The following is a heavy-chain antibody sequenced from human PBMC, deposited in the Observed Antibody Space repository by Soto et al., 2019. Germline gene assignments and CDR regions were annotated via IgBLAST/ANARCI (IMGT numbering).Heavy chain of an antibody. CDR3: AKVSPLGYFFDF. D-gene: IGHD3-16*01. CDR2: ISYDGSNK. V-gene: IGHV3-30-3*01. Sequence: PGGSLRLSCAASGFAFNTYSMPWVRQAPGRGLEWVAVISYDGSNKFYADSVKGRFTISRDNSKNTLYLEMNSLRGEDTAVYYCAKVSPLGYFFDFWGQGTLVTVSS. J-gene: IGHJ4*02. CDR1: GFAFNTYS.